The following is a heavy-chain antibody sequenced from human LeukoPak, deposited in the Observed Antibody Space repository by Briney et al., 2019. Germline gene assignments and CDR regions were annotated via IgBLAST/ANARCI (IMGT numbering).Heavy chain of an antibody. CDR3: AREKIAVAGTGEYYFDY. CDR2: ISSSSSYI. J-gene: IGHJ4*02. CDR1: GFTFSSYS. D-gene: IGHD6-19*01. Sequence: PGGSLRLSCAASGFTFSSYSMNWVRQAPGKGLEWVSSISSSSSYIYYADSVKGRFTFSRDNAKNSLYLQMNSLRAEDTAVYYCAREKIAVAGTGEYYFDYWGQGTLVTVSS. V-gene: IGHV3-21*01.